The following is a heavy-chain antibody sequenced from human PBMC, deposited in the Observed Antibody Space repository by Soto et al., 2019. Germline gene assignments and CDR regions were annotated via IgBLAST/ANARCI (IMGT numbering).Heavy chain of an antibody. D-gene: IGHD1-1*01. CDR2: ITPIFGTA. CDR3: ARTNGRDAFDI. CDR1: GGTFSSYS. Sequence: ASVKVSCKASGGTFSSYSISWVRQAPGQGLEWMGGITPIFGTANYAQKFQGRVTITADESTSTAYMELSSLRSEDTAVYYCARTNGRDAFDIWGQGTMVTVSS. J-gene: IGHJ3*02. V-gene: IGHV1-69*13.